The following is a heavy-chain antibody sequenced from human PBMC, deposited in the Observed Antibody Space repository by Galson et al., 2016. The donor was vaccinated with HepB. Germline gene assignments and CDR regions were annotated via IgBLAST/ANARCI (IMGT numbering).Heavy chain of an antibody. Sequence: SLRLSCAASGFTFSSNAMHWVRQAPGKGLECVSAITSNGGNTYYADSVKGRFTISRDNSKNTLYLQMTSLRAEDTAVYYCVNRGSSGWYDYWGQGTLVTDSS. CDR2: ITSNGGNT. J-gene: IGHJ4*02. CDR3: VNRGSSGWYDY. V-gene: IGHV3-64D*06. D-gene: IGHD6-19*01. CDR1: GFTFSSNA.